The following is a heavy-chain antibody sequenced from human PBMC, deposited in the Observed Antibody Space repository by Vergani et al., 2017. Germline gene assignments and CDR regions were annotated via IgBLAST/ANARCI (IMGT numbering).Heavy chain of an antibody. CDR3: ARHLGYCSSTSCYGWFDP. CDR2: IYHSGST. V-gene: IGHV4-38-2*01. CDR1: GYSISSGYY. J-gene: IGHJ5*02. Sequence: QVQLQESGPGLVKPSETLSLTCAVSGYSISSGYYWGWIRQPPGKGLGWIGSIYHSGSTYYNPSLKSRVTISVDTSKNQFSLKLSSVTAADTAVYYCARHLGYCSSTSCYGWFDPWGQGTLVTVSS. D-gene: IGHD2-2*01.